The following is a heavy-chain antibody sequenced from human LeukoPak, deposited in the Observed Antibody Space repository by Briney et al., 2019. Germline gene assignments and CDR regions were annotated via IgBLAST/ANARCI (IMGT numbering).Heavy chain of an antibody. Sequence: SETLSLTCTGSRGSISGSIRSYYWSWLRQPPGEGMEWIGYISSSGSVNDNPSLRSRVTISVDTSKNQFFLNLSSVSAADTAVYYCARIPLGYSGAYYFDYWGQGTLVTVSP. J-gene: IGHJ4*02. V-gene: IGHV4-4*09. D-gene: IGHD5-12*01. CDR2: ISSSGSV. CDR1: RGSISGSIRSYY. CDR3: ARIPLGYSGAYYFDY.